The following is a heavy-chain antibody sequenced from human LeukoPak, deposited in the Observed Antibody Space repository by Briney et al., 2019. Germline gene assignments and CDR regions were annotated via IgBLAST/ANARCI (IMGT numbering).Heavy chain of an antibody. J-gene: IGHJ4*02. D-gene: IGHD3-10*01. CDR3: ARSLYYYGSGTLGSVDY. Sequence: SQTLSLTCTVSGASTTTTTHYWSWLRQHPGKGPEWIAYIYYDAGAYYNPSLASRVTISLDSSANQFSLRLSSVTAADTAVYYCARSLYYYGSGTLGSVDYWGQRTLVTVSS. CDR1: GASTTTTTHY. CDR2: IYYDAGA. V-gene: IGHV4-31*03.